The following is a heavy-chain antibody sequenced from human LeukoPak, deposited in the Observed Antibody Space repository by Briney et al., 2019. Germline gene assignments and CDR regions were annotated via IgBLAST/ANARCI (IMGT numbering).Heavy chain of an antibody. D-gene: IGHD2-21*01. CDR2: IYYSGST. CDR3: ARDPGFLDY. J-gene: IGHJ4*02. CDR1: GGSISSYY. Sequence: PLETLSLTCTVSGGSISSYYWSWIRQPPGKGLEWIGYIYYSGSTNYNPFLKSRVTISVDTSKNQFSLKLSSVTAADTAVYYCARDPGFLDYWGQGTLVTVSS. V-gene: IGHV4-59*01.